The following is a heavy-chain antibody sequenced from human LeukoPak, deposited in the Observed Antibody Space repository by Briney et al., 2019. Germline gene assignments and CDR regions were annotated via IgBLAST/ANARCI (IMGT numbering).Heavy chain of an antibody. D-gene: IGHD3-22*01. CDR1: GYSFNTYW. J-gene: IGHJ4*02. Sequence: GSSLKISCKASGYSFNTYWIVWVRQMPGKGLEWMGVIYPGGSDTRYSPSFQGQVTISADKSISTAYLQWSSLNASDTALYYCARQGYHYDSLGYYFAYPGQGALVTVSP. V-gene: IGHV5-51*01. CDR3: ARQGYHYDSLGYYFAY. CDR2: IYPGGSDT.